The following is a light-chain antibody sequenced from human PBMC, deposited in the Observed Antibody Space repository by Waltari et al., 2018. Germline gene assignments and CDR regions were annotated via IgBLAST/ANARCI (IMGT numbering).Light chain of an antibody. CDR3: QQSYYAPWT. Sequence: DIQMTQSPSSLSASVGDRVTITCRASQSITSSLNWYQQKPGKAPKLLIHTVSSLQSGVPSRFRCSGSGTDFTLTISSLQPEDFATYSCQQSYYAPWTFGQGTKVEIK. CDR1: QSITSS. J-gene: IGKJ1*01. V-gene: IGKV1-39*01. CDR2: TVS.